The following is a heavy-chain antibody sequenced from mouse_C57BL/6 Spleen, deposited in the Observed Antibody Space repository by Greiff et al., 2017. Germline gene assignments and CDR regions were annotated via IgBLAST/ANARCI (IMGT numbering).Heavy chain of an antibody. D-gene: IGHD2-5*01. J-gene: IGHJ2*01. CDR2: ISGGGGNT. V-gene: IGHV5-9*01. CDR3: ARQVNYYLDY. CDR1: GFTFSSYT. Sequence: EVNVVESGGGLVKPGGSLKLSCAASGFTFSSYTMSWVRQTPEKRLEWVATISGGGGNTYYPDSVKGRFTISRDNAKDTLYLQMSSLRSEETALYYCARQVNYYLDYWGQGTTLTVSS.